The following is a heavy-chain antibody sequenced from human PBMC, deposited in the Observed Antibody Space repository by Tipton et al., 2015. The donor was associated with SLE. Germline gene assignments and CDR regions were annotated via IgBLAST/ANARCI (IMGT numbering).Heavy chain of an antibody. J-gene: IGHJ4*02. Sequence: TLSLTCAVYGGSFSGYYWSWIRQPPGKGLEWIGEINHSGSTNYNPSLKSRVTISVDTSKNQFSLKLSSVTAADTAVYYCARGRDTAMVTCALDYWGQGTLVTVSS. CDR2: INHSGST. CDR1: GGSFSGYY. V-gene: IGHV4-34*01. CDR3: ARGRDTAMVTCALDY. D-gene: IGHD5-18*01.